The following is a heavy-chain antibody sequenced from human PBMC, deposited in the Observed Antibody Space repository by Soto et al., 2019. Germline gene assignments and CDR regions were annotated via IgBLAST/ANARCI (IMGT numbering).Heavy chain of an antibody. J-gene: IGHJ4*02. Sequence: QLQLQESGPGLVKPSETLSLTCTVSGGSISSSSYYWGWIRQPPGKGLEWIGSIYYSGSTYYNPSLKSRVPIPEATPKNHFPRKLRSVPAADTAVYYWARLGVATIRGIDYGGRETLVPFSS. CDR3: ARLGVATIRGIDY. V-gene: IGHV4-39*01. D-gene: IGHD5-12*01. CDR2: IYYSGST. CDR1: GGSISSSSYY.